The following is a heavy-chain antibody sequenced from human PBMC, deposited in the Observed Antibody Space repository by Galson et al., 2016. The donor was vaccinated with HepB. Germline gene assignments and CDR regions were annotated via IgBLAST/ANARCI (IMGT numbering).Heavy chain of an antibody. Sequence: SLRLSCAASGFTFGDYAMHWVRQAPGKGLEWVSGISWNSGNIDYGDSVKGRFTISRDNAKNSLFLQMNSLRPEDTALYYCAKPIRFLGGSFDLWGQGTMVTISS. V-gene: IGHV3-9*01. J-gene: IGHJ3*01. CDR2: ISWNSGNI. CDR3: AKPIRFLGGSFDL. D-gene: IGHD3-3*01. CDR1: GFTFGDYA.